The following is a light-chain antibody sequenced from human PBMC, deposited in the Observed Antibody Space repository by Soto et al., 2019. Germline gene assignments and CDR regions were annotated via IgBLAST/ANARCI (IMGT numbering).Light chain of an antibody. Sequence: EIVMTQSPGTLSVSPGERATLTCRANQNIRSNLAWHQQKPGQAPKLLIYGASTSATGVSARFSGSGSGTEFTLTISSLQSEDFAVYYCQQYNNWPPWTFGQGTKVEIK. CDR3: QQYNNWPPWT. CDR2: GAS. J-gene: IGKJ1*01. V-gene: IGKV3-15*01. CDR1: QNIRSN.